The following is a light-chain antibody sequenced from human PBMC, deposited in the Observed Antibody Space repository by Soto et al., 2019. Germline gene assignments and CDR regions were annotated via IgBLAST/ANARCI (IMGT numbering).Light chain of an antibody. V-gene: IGLV2-8*01. J-gene: IGLJ2*01. CDR1: SSDVGGYNF. Sequence: QSALTQPPSASGSPGQSVTISCTGTSSDVGGYNFVSWYQQHPGKAPKLMIYEVSERPSGVPDRFCGSRSGNTASLTVSGLQAEYEAEYYCSSYAGSNIVVFGGGTKLTVL. CDR3: SSYAGSNIVV. CDR2: EVS.